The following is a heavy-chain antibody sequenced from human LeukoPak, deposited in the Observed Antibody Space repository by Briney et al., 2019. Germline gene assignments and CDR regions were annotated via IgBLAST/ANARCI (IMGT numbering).Heavy chain of an antibody. Sequence: GASVKVSCKASGYTFTDYYMQWVRQAPGQGLEWMGWINPNSGGTNYAQKFQGRVTMTRDTSISTAYMELGRLRSDDTAVYYCAASYSSSWYLGYWGQGTLVTVSS. CDR3: AASYSSSWYLGY. CDR1: GYTFTDYY. V-gene: IGHV1-2*02. J-gene: IGHJ4*02. CDR2: INPNSGGT. D-gene: IGHD6-13*01.